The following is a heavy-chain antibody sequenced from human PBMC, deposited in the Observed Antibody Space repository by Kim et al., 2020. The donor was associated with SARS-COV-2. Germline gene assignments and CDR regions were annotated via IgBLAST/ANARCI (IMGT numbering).Heavy chain of an antibody. CDR2: INHSGST. Sequence: SETLSLTCAVYGGSFSGYYWSWIRQPPGKGLEWIGEINHSGSTNYNPSLKSRVTISVDTSKNQFSLKLSSVTAADTAVYYCARLLCYDSSGYYYRVRHYYYYGMDVWGQGTTVTVSS. CDR3: ARLLCYDSSGYYYRVRHYYYYGMDV. CDR1: GGSFSGYY. V-gene: IGHV4-34*01. J-gene: IGHJ6*02. D-gene: IGHD3-22*01.